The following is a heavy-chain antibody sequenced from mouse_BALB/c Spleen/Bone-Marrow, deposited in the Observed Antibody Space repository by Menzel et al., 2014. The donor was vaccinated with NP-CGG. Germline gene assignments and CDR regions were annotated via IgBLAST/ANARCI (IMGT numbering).Heavy chain of an antibody. V-gene: IGHV14-3*02. CDR1: GFNIKDTY. Sequence: EVQRVESGAELVKPGASVKLSCTASGFNIKDTYMHWVKQRPERGLEWIGRIDPANGNTKYDPKFQGKATITADTSSNTAYLQLSSLTSEDTAVYYCANYDYGWYFDVGGAGTTVTVSS. J-gene: IGHJ1*01. CDR3: ANYDYGWYFDV. CDR2: IDPANGNT. D-gene: IGHD2-4*01.